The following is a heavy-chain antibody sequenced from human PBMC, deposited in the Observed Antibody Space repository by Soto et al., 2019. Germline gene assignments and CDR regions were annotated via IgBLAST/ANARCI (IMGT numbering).Heavy chain of an antibody. Sequence: GGSLRLSCAASGFTFSSYWMHWVRQAPGKGLVWVSRINSDGSSTSYADSVKGRFTISRDNAKNTLYLQMNSLRAEDTAVYYCARESVVPAAMSFDYWGQGTLVTVSS. CDR1: GFTFSSYW. CDR2: INSDGSST. CDR3: ARESVVPAAMSFDY. D-gene: IGHD2-2*01. J-gene: IGHJ4*02. V-gene: IGHV3-74*01.